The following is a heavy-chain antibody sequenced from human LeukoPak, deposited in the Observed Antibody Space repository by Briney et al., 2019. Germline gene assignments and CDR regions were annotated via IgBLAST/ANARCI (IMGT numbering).Heavy chain of an antibody. Sequence: AAVKVSCQVSGYTLTELSMHWVRPAPGKGVAWVGGFDPEDGETIYAQKFQGRVTMTEDTSTDTAYKELSSLRSDDTAVYYCATVTVTTVTSSYYYYFMDVWGKGTTVTVSS. D-gene: IGHD4-17*01. V-gene: IGHV1-24*01. CDR2: FDPEDGET. J-gene: IGHJ6*03. CDR1: GYTLTELS. CDR3: ATVTVTTVTSSYYYYFMDV.